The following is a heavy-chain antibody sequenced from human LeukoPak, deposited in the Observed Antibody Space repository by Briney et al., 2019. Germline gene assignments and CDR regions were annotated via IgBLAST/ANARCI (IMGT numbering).Heavy chain of an antibody. J-gene: IGHJ5*02. CDR2: ISAYNGNT. V-gene: IGHV1-18*01. CDR3: ARDDRGYNWFDP. D-gene: IGHD5-12*01. Sequence: ASVKVSCKASGYTYTSYGISWVRQAPGQGLEWMGWISAYNGNTNYAQKLQGRVTMTTDTSTSTAYMELRSLRSDDTAVYYCARDDRGYNWFDPWGQGTLVTVSS. CDR1: GYTYTSYG.